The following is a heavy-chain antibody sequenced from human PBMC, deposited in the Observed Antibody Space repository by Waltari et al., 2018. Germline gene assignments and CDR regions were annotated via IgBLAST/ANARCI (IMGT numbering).Heavy chain of an antibody. Sequence: QVQLVQSGAEVKKPGSSVKVSCKASGGTFSSYTISWVRQAPGQGLEWMGGFDPEDGETIYAQKFQGRVTMTEDTSTDTAYMELSSLRSEDTAVYYCATILRYFDWRWFDPWGQGTLVTVSS. CDR2: FDPEDGET. CDR3: ATILRYFDWRWFDP. J-gene: IGHJ5*02. V-gene: IGHV1-24*01. D-gene: IGHD3-9*01. CDR1: GGTFSSYT.